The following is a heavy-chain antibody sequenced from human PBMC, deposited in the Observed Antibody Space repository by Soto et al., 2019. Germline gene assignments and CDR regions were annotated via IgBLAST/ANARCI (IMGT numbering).Heavy chain of an antibody. CDR3: ARGTRDYFDTTGPGYGMDV. D-gene: IGHD3-22*01. CDR1: GDSISDVDYY. V-gene: IGHV4-30-4*01. CDR2: FYDSGTS. Sequence: QVQLQESGPGLVKPSQTLSLTCTVSGDSISDVDYYWSWVRQTPREGLEWIGAFYDSGTSYYSPSLKSRVTISVDSSKNQFSLTLTSVTAADTAVYYCARGTRDYFDTTGPGYGMDVWGQGTTVTVSS. J-gene: IGHJ6*02.